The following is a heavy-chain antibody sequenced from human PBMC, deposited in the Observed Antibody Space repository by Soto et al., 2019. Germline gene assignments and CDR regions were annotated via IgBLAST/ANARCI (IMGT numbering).Heavy chain of an antibody. CDR2: INHSGST. D-gene: IGHD6-19*01. CDR3: ARQRIAVAGTGWFDP. Sequence: SETLSLTCAVYGGSFSGYYWSWIRQPPGKGLEWIGEINHSGSTNYNPSLKSRVTISVDTSKNQFSLKLRSVTAADTAVYYCARQRIAVAGTGWFDPWGQGTLVTVSS. J-gene: IGHJ5*02. V-gene: IGHV4-34*01. CDR1: GGSFSGYY.